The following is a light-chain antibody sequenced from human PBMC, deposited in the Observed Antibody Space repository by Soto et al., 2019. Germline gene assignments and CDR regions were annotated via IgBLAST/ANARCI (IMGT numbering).Light chain of an antibody. J-gene: IGLJ1*01. Sequence: QSVLTQPASVSGSPGQSITISCTGTSGDVGAYDFVSWYQHHPGKAPRLVIYDVSRRPAGASDRFSGSKSGSTASLTISTLQAEDEADYYCVSFTVTYYYVFGNGTKVT. CDR1: SGDVGAYDF. V-gene: IGLV2-14*01. CDR2: DVS. CDR3: VSFTVTYYYV.